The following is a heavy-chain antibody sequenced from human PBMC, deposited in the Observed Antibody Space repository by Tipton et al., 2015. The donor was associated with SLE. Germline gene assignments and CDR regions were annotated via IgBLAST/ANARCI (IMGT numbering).Heavy chain of an antibody. J-gene: IGHJ6*02. Sequence: TLSLTCTVSGGSISSSSYYWGWIRQPPGKGLEWIGSIYYSGGTYYNPSLKSRVTISVDTSKNQFSLKLSSVTAADTAVYYCASLPFWYYYYGMDVWGQGTTVTVSS. CDR3: ASLPFWYYYYGMDV. CDR2: IYYSGGT. V-gene: IGHV4-39*07. D-gene: IGHD3-3*01. CDR1: GGSISSSSYY.